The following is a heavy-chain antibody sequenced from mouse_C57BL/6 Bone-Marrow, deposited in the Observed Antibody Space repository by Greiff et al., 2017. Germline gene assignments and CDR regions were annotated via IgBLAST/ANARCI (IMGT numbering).Heavy chain of an antibody. Sequence: QVQLKESGPELVKPGASVKISCKASGYTFTDYYINWVKQRPGQGLEWIGWIFPGSGSTYYNEKFKGKATLTVDTSSSTAYMLLSSLTSEDSAVYFCARLDGNYDWFAYWGQGTLVTVSA. CDR1: GYTFTDYY. J-gene: IGHJ3*01. CDR3: ARLDGNYDWFAY. CDR2: IFPGSGST. V-gene: IGHV1-75*01. D-gene: IGHD2-1*01.